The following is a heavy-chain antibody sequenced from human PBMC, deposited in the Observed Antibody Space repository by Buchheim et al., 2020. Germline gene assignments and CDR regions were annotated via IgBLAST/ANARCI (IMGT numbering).Heavy chain of an antibody. CDR1: GFTFSGSA. CDR2: IRSKANSYAT. V-gene: IGHV3-73*01. D-gene: IGHD3-10*01. Sequence: EVQLVESGGGLVQPGGSLILSCAASGFTFSGSAINWVRQASGKGLEWVGRIRSKANSYATAYAASVKGRFTISRADSKSTAYLEMNSLKNDDTAVYYCTRRRGDQLDGLDVWGQGTT. J-gene: IGHJ6*02. CDR3: TRRRGDQLDGLDV.